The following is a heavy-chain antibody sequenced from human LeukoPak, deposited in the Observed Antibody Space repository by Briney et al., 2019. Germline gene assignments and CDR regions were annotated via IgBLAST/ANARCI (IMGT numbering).Heavy chain of an antibody. Sequence: GGPLRLSCAASGVTLSSDGMHWVRQAPGKGLEWVAVISYDGSNKYYADSVKGRFTISRDNSKNTLYLQMNSLRAEDTAVYYCAKDRVGYSSGYYGMDVWGQGTTVTVSS. CDR2: ISYDGSNK. J-gene: IGHJ6*02. D-gene: IGHD6-19*01. CDR3: AKDRVGYSSGYYGMDV. V-gene: IGHV3-30*18. CDR1: GVTLSSDG.